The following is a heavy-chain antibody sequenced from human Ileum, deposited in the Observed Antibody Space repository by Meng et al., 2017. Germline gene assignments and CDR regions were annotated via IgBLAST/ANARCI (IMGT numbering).Heavy chain of an antibody. J-gene: IGHJ4*02. V-gene: IGHV4-4*02. D-gene: IGHD5-12*01. CDR1: GDSISSGNW. CDR2: IFHGGTT. CDR3: ARGIGDIRVGFDY. Sequence: VRVRGSGPGCGKPAGTLSLPCAVSGDSISSGNWWTWVRQSPGKGLEWIGEIFHGGTTNYNPSLKNRVTLLMDKSKNQFSLQLTSVTAADTAVFYCARGIGDIRVGFDYWGQGILVTVSS.